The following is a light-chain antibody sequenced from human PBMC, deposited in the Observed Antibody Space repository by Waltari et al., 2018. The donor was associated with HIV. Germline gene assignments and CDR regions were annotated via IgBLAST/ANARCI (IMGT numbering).Light chain of an antibody. Sequence: DIQMTQSPPSLSASVGDPVTIPCRASQAIGSYLAWYQHKPGSPPTLLIYAASTLQSGVPSRFSGSGSETNFSLVISALQPEDAATYYCQKYNNVPQVFGQGTKVEV. V-gene: IGKV1-27*01. CDR3: QKYNNVPQV. J-gene: IGKJ1*01. CDR2: AAS. CDR1: QAIGSY.